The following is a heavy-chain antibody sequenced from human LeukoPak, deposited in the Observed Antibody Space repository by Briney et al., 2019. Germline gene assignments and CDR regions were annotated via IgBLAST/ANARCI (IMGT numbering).Heavy chain of an antibody. CDR2: SYYGGST. V-gene: IGHV4-59*08. CDR3: ARNGGGYSYEA. J-gene: IGHJ4*02. Sequence: PSETLSLTCTVSGGSISSYYWSWIRQPPGKGLEWIGYSYYGGSTTCNPSLKSRVTISLDTSKNQFSLRLTSVTAADTAVYYCARNGGGYSYEAWGQGTLVTVSS. D-gene: IGHD5-18*01. CDR1: GGSISSYY.